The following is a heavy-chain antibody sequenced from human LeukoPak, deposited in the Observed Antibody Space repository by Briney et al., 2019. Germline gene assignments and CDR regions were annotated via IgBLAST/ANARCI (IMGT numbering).Heavy chain of an antibody. CDR1: GYTFSNYY. CDR3: ARVRDGYNDAYDI. V-gene: IGHV1-46*01. D-gene: IGHD5-24*01. J-gene: IGHJ3*02. CDR2: IGGST. Sequence: ASVKVSCKASGYTFSNYYIHWVRQAPGQGLEWMGIIGGSTNYAQKFQGRVTMTRDTSTSIVYMELSSLRSEDTAVYYCARVRDGYNDAYDIWGQGTMVTVHS.